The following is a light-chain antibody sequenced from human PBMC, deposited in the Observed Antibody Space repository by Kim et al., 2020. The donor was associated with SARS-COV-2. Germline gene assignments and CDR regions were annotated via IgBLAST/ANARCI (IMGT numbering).Light chain of an antibody. J-gene: IGLJ3*02. CDR3: QSYDSSNQV. Sequence: NFMLTQPHSVSESPGKTVTISCTGSSGSIASNYVQWYQQRPGSAPTTVIYEDNQRPSGVPDRFSGSIDSSSNSPSLTISGLKTEDEADYYCQSYDSSNQVFGGGTQLTV. CDR2: EDN. CDR1: SGSIASNY. V-gene: IGLV6-57*02.